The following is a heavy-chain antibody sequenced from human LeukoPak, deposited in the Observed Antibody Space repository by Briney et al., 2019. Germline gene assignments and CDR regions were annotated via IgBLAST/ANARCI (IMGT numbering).Heavy chain of an antibody. D-gene: IGHD3-22*01. V-gene: IGHV4-39*01. CDR1: GGSISSSSFY. CDR3: ARDYFDSSGLDY. CDR2: IYSSGST. Sequence: PSETLSLTCTVSGGSISSSSFYWGWIRQPPGKGLEWIGSIYSSGSTYYNPSLKSRVTISVDTSKNQFSLKLSSVTAADTALCYCARDYFDSSGLDYWGQGTLVTVSS. J-gene: IGHJ4*02.